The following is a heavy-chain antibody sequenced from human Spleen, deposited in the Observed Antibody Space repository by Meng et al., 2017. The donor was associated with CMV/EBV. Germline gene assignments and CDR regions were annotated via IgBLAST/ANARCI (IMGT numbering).Heavy chain of an antibody. CDR3: ARDKEGGSRFLEWLSVIDY. J-gene: IGHJ4*02. CDR1: GGNFSSYA. Sequence: SVKVSCKASGGNFSSYAISWVRLAPGQGLEWMGGIMSVLGVSNYAQKFQDRVTITADTSTRTAYMELSSLRSEDTAMYYCARDKEGGSRFLEWLSVIDYWGQGTLVTVSS. CDR2: IMSVLGVS. V-gene: IGHV1-69*10. D-gene: IGHD3-3*01.